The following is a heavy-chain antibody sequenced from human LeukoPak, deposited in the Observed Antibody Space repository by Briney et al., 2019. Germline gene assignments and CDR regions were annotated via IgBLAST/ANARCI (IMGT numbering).Heavy chain of an antibody. V-gene: IGHV3-74*01. D-gene: IGHD1-26*01. CDR2: INSDGSST. J-gene: IGHJ6*03. CDR3: ARAVRWELLYYYYYMDV. Sequence: QPGGSLRLSCAASGFTFGSYWMHWVRQAPGKGLVWVSRINSDGSSTSYADSVKGRFTISRDNAKNTLYLQMNSLRAEDTAVYYCARAVRWELLYYYYYMDVWGKGTTVTVSS. CDR1: GFTFGSYW.